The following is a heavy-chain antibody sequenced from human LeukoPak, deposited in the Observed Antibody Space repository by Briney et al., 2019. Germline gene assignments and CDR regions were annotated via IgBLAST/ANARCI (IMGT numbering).Heavy chain of an antibody. CDR1: GFTVSSNY. CDR2: LYSAGNT. CDR3: ARAREYLAIDY. Sequence: GGSLRLSCAASGFTVSSNYMNWVRQAPGKGLEWVSALYSAGNTFYADSVKGRFTSSRDNSKNTLYLQMNSLRPDDTAVYYCARAREYLAIDYWGQGTLVTVSS. D-gene: IGHD2/OR15-2a*01. V-gene: IGHV3-66*02. J-gene: IGHJ4*02.